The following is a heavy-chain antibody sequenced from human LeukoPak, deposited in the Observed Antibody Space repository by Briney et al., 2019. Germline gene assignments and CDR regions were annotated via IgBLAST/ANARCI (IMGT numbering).Heavy chain of an antibody. J-gene: IGHJ4*02. CDR1: GGSISSGGYY. CDR2: IYYSGST. CDR3: ARDESGGNSGFGY. D-gene: IGHD4-23*01. Sequence: SETLSLTCTVSGGSISSGGYYWSWIRQHPGKGLEWIGYIYYSGSTYYNPSLKSRVTISVDTSKNQFSLKLSSVTAADTAVYYCARDESGGNSGFGYWGQGTLVTVSS. V-gene: IGHV4-31*03.